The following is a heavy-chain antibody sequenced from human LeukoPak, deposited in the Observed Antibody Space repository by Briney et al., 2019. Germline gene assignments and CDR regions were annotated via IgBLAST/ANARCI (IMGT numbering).Heavy chain of an antibody. CDR3: ARHAPTKGSSWSLGYYGMDV. D-gene: IGHD6-13*01. CDR1: GYTFTSYY. J-gene: IGHJ6*02. Sequence: GASVKVSCKASGYTFTSYYMHWVRQAPGQGLEWMGIINPSGGSTSYAQKFQGRVTMTRDTSTSTVYMELSSLRSEDTAVYYCARHAPTKGSSWSLGYYGMDVWGQGTTVTVSS. CDR2: INPSGGST. V-gene: IGHV1-46*01.